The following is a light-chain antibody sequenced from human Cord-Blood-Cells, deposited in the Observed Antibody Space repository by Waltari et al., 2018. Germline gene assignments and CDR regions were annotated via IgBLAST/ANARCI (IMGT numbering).Light chain of an antibody. CDR1: SRDFGSYNL. V-gene: IGLV2-23*01. Sequence: QSALTQPASVSGSPGQSITISCPGNSRDFGSYNLVSWYQQHPGKAPKLMIYEGSKRPSGVSNRFSGSKSGNTASLTISGLQAEDEADYYCCSYAGRDVVFGGGTKLTVL. CDR2: EGS. CDR3: CSYAGRDVV. J-gene: IGLJ2*01.